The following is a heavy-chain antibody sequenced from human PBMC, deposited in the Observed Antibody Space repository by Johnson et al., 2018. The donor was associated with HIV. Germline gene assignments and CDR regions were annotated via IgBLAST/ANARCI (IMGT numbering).Heavy chain of an antibody. J-gene: IGHJ3*02. D-gene: IGHD2-15*01. V-gene: IGHV3-30*14. CDR2: ISSDGNNK. Sequence: QVQLVESGGGLVQPGGSLRLSCAASGFTFSDYAMHWVRQAPGKGLEWVASISSDGNNKYFADSVQGRFTISRDNSKNTLYLQMNSLRGDDTAVYYCTRVSSTSWALDIWGQGTLVTVSS. CDR1: GFTFSDYA. CDR3: TRVSSTSWALDI.